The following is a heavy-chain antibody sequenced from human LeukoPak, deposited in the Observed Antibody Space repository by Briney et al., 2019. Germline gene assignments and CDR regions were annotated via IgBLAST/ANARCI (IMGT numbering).Heavy chain of an antibody. CDR1: GFTFSSYA. D-gene: IGHD6-19*01. CDR2: IKQDGSEK. V-gene: IGHV3-7*01. J-gene: IGHJ6*02. Sequence: GGSLRLSCAASGFTFSSYAMHWVRQAPGKGLEWVANIKQDGSEKYYVDSVKGRFTISRDNAKNSLYLQMNSLRAEDTAVYYCARDYSSGWPYYYYYGMDVWGQGTTVTVSS. CDR3: ARDYSSGWPYYYYYGMDV.